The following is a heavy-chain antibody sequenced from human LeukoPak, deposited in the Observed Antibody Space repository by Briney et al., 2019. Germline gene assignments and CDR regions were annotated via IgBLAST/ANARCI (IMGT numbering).Heavy chain of an antibody. V-gene: IGHV3-23*01. CDR3: ACYGIAPPY. J-gene: IGHJ4*02. Sequence: GVSLRLSCAASGFTFSSYPMTWVRQAPGKGLEWVSTIGSSAGDTHYADSVKGRFTISRDNSKNSLYLQMSSLGAGDTAVYYCACYGIAPPYWGQGTLVTVSS. D-gene: IGHD2-15*01. CDR2: IGSSAGDT. CDR1: GFTFSSYP.